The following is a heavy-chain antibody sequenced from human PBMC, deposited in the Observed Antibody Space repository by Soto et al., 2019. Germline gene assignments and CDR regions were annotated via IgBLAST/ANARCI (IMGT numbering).Heavy chain of an antibody. V-gene: IGHV3-30*18. D-gene: IGHD1-26*01. Sequence: PGGSLRLSCAASGFTFSSSGMHWVRQAPGKGLEWVAVISYDGSNKYYADSVKGRFTISRDNSKNTLYLQMNSLRAEDTAVYYCAKDQKWELIFHYYGMDVWGQGTTVTVSS. CDR3: AKDQKWELIFHYYGMDV. CDR1: GFTFSSSG. J-gene: IGHJ6*02. CDR2: ISYDGSNK.